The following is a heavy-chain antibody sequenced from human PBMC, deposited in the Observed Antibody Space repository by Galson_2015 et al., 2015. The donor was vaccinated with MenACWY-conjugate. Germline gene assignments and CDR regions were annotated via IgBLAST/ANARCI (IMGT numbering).Heavy chain of an antibody. D-gene: IGHD4-17*01. Sequence: SLRLSCAASGFTVSSNYMSWVRQAPGKGLEWVSVIYSGGSTYYADSVKGRFTISRDNSKNTLYLQMNSLRAEDTAVYYCAREGSRGDYAFEIWGQGTMVTVSS. CDR1: GFTVSSNY. V-gene: IGHV3-66*01. J-gene: IGHJ3*02. CDR2: IYSGGST. CDR3: AREGSRGDYAFEI.